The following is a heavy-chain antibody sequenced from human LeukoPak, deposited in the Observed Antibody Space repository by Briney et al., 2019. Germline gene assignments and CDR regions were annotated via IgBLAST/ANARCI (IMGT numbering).Heavy chain of an antibody. CDR2: ISTSSNYR. CDR3: AKDKQQWLDGGYFDY. Sequence: GGSLRLSCAASGFTFSSYNMNWVRQAPGKGLEWVSSISTSSNYRYYADSVKGRFTISRDNAKKLLYLQMNSLRAEDTAVYYCAKDKQQWLDGGYFDYWGQGTLVTVSS. J-gene: IGHJ4*02. CDR1: GFTFSSYN. D-gene: IGHD6-19*01. V-gene: IGHV3-21*01.